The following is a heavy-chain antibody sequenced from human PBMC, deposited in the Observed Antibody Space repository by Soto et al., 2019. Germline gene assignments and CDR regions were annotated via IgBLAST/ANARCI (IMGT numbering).Heavy chain of an antibody. CDR2: IYPGDSDT. D-gene: IGHD3-3*01. V-gene: IGHV5-51*01. CDR1: GYSFTSYW. CDR3: ARQSRITIFGVVKYYGMDV. J-gene: IGHJ6*02. Sequence: PGESLKISCKGSGYSFTSYWIGWVRQMPGKGLERMGIIYPGDSDTRYSPSFQGQVTISADKSISTAYLQWSSLKASDTAMYYCARQSRITIFGVVKYYGMDVWGQGTTVTVSS.